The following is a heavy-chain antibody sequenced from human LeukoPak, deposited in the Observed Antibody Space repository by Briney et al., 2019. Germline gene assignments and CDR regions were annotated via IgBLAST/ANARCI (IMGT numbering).Heavy chain of an antibody. V-gene: IGHV3-30*02. CDR3: AKDMSAVFGVVIIPAPMDV. Sequence: GGSLRLSCAASGFTFSSYGMHWVRQAPGKGLEGVAFIWYDGSNIYYADSVKSRFTISRDNSKNTLYLQMHSVRAEDTAVYYCAKDMSAVFGVVIIPAPMDVWGKGTTVTFSS. CDR2: IWYDGSNI. CDR1: GFTFSSYG. D-gene: IGHD3-3*01. J-gene: IGHJ6*03.